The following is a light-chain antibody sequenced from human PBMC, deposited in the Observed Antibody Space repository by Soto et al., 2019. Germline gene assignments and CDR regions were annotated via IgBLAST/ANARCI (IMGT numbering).Light chain of an antibody. Sequence: DILLIQSPATLSASVGDRITITCRASENIFKFLAWYQQRSGSAPNLLIYAASDLEKGVPSRFSGSGSGTEFTLTNDNLQPNDSATYFCQHYHSQSITFGGGTQVDVK. CDR1: ENIFKF. CDR2: AAS. J-gene: IGKJ4*01. CDR3: QHYHSQSIT. V-gene: IGKV1-5*01.